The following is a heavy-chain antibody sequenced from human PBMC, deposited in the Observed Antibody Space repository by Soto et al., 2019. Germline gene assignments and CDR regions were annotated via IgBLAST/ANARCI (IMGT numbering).Heavy chain of an antibody. CDR1: GGTFSSYT. J-gene: IGHJ5*02. CDR2: IIPILGIA. CDR3: ARAPSMDYYDSSGYYP. V-gene: IGHV1-69*02. Sequence: QVQLVQSGAEVKKPGSSVKVSCKASGGTFSSYTISWVRQAPGQGLEWMGRIIPILGIANYAQKFQGRVTIPADKSTSTAYMELSSLRSEDTAVYYCARAPSMDYYDSSGYYPWGQGTLVTVSS. D-gene: IGHD3-22*01.